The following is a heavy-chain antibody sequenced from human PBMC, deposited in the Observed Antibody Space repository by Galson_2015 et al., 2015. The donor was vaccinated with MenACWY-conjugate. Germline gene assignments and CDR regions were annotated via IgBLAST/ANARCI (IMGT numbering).Heavy chain of an antibody. CDR1: GITFSSNA. Sequence: SLRLSCAASGITFSSNATNWVRQAPGKGLEWVSGIGTGGGTYYADSVKGRFTISRDNSKNMVYLQMNSLRAEDTAIYYCAKFKYSTSWSNTHGMDVWGQGTTVTVSS. D-gene: IGHD2-2*01. CDR3: AKFKYSTSWSNTHGMDV. V-gene: IGHV3-23*01. J-gene: IGHJ6*02. CDR2: IGTGGGT.